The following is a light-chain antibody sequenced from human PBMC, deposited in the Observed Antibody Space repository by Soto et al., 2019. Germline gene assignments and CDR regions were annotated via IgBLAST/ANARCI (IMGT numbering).Light chain of an antibody. CDR1: SSDVGSYNL. Sequence: QSALTQPASVSGSPGQSITISCTGTSSDVGSYNLVSWYQHHPGKAPKLMIYEVNKRPSGVSDRFSGSKSGNTASLTISGLQAEDECDYYCCSYAGSTTFVVFGGGTKLTVL. J-gene: IGLJ2*01. CDR2: EVN. V-gene: IGLV2-23*02. CDR3: CSYAGSTTFVV.